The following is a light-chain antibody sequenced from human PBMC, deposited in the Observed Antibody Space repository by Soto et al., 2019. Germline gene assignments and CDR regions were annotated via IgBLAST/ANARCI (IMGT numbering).Light chain of an antibody. J-gene: IGKJ5*01. CDR3: QQYYNWPPVT. CDR1: QNVRSD. CDR2: GAS. Sequence: EMVMTQSPATLSVSPGERATLSCRASQNVRSDLAWYQQKPGQAPRLLIYGASTRATGIPARFSGSGSGTDFTLTITSLQSEDFAVYYCQQYYNWPPVTFGQGTRLEI. V-gene: IGKV3-15*01.